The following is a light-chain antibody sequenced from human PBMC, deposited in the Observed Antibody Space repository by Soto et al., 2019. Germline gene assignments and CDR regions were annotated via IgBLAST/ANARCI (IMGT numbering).Light chain of an antibody. Sequence: QSALTQPASVSGSPGQSITISCTGTSGDVGVYNLVSWYQQYPGKAPKLMIFGVSERPSGVSDRFSGSKSGNTASLTISGLQAEDEAYYHCCSYTGPTTFVVFGGGTKVTVL. V-gene: IGLV2-23*02. J-gene: IGLJ2*01. CDR2: GVS. CDR1: SGDVGVYNL. CDR3: CSYTGPTTFVV.